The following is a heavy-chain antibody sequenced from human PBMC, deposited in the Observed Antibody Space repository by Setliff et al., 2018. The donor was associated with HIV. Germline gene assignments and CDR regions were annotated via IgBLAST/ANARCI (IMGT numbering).Heavy chain of an antibody. Sequence: LRLSCAASGFTFSNYWMDWVRQAPGKGLEWVATIKQDGSEIYYMDSVKGRFTISRDNARTSLYLEMSSLRDEDTAVYLCANLWELGAWGQGTLVTVSS. CDR2: IKQDGSEI. CDR1: GFTFSNYW. V-gene: IGHV3-7*03. CDR3: ANLWELGA. D-gene: IGHD3-16*01. J-gene: IGHJ5*02.